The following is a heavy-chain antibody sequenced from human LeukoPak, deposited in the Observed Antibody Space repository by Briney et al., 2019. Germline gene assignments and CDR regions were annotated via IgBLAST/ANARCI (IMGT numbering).Heavy chain of an antibody. J-gene: IGHJ1*01. Sequence: ASVKVSCKVSGYTLTELSMHWVRQAPGKGLEWMGGFDPEDGETIYAQKFQGRVTMTEDTSTDTAYMELRSLRSEDTAVYYCATVPYLYGGNSGKYFQHWGQGTLVTVSS. CDR2: FDPEDGET. D-gene: IGHD4-23*01. CDR3: ATVPYLYGGNSGKYFQH. CDR1: GYTLTELS. V-gene: IGHV1-24*01.